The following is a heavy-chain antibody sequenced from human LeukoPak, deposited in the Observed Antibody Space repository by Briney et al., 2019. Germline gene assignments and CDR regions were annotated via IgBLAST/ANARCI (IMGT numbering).Heavy chain of an antibody. CDR2: IYPGDSDT. CDR3: ARGFYGGYYYYYSMDV. CDR1: GYSFTTYC. V-gene: IGHV5-51*01. J-gene: IGHJ6*03. D-gene: IGHD4/OR15-4a*01. Sequence: GESLKISCKGSGYSFTTYCIGWVRQMPREGLEWMVGIYPGDSDTRYSPSFQGQVTISADRSISTAYLQWSSLKASDTAMYYCARGFYGGYYYYYSMDVWGKGTTVTVSS.